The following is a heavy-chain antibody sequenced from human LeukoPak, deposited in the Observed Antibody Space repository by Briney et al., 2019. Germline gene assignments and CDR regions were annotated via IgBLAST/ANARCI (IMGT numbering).Heavy chain of an antibody. D-gene: IGHD3-22*01. J-gene: IGHJ4*02. CDR2: ISSSGSTI. Sequence: GGSLRLSCAASGFTFSSYEMNWVRQAPGKGLERVSYISSSGSTIYYADSVKGRFTISRDNAKNSLYLQMNSLRAEDTAVYYCAPWGYDSSGYPFDYWGQGTLVTVSP. V-gene: IGHV3-48*03. CDR3: APWGYDSSGYPFDY. CDR1: GFTFSSYE.